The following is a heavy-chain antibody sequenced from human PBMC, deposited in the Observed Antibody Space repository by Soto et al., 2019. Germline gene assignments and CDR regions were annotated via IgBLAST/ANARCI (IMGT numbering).Heavy chain of an antibody. CDR1: GYTLTSYY. V-gene: IGHV1-46*01. J-gene: IGHJ6*02. CDR2: INPSGGST. Sequence: ASVKVSCKASGYTLTSYYMHWVRQAPGQGLEWMGIINPSGGSTSYAQKFQGRVTMTRDTSTSTVYMELSSLRSEDTAVYYCARPASSPPSFWSGYKGWVEDYYYGMDVWGQGTTVTVSS. CDR3: ARPASSPPSFWSGYKGWVEDYYYGMDV. D-gene: IGHD3-3*01.